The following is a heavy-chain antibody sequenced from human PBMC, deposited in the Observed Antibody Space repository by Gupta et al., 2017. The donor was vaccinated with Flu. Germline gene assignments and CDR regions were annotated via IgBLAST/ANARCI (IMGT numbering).Heavy chain of an antibody. D-gene: IGHD5-24*01. Sequence: QVQLVQSGAEVKKPGSSVKVSCKASGGTFSSYAISWVRQAPGQGLEWMGGIIPIFGTANYAQKFQGRVTITADKSTSTAYMELSSLRSEDTAVYYCARDRGDGYNPKDYYFDYWGQGTLVTVSS. J-gene: IGHJ4*02. V-gene: IGHV1-69*06. CDR2: IIPIFGTA. CDR1: GGTFSSYA. CDR3: ARDRGDGYNPKDYYFDY.